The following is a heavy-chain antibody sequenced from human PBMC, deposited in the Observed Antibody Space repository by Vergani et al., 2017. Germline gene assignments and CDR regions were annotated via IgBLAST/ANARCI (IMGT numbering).Heavy chain of an antibody. CDR1: GFTFDDYA. J-gene: IGHJ2*01. CDR3: AKRSPVDAFDI. D-gene: IGHD2-8*01. CDR2: ISWNSGSI. Sequence: EVQLVESGGGLVQPGRSLRLSCAASGFTFDDYAMHWVRQAPGKGLEWVSGISWNSGSIGYADSVKGRFTISRDNAKNSLHLQMNSLRAEDTALYYCAKRSPVDAFDIWGRGTLVTVSS. V-gene: IGHV3-9*01.